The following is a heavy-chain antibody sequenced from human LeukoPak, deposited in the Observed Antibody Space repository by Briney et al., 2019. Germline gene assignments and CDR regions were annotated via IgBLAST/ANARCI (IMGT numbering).Heavy chain of an antibody. J-gene: IGHJ4*02. D-gene: IGHD5-24*01. Sequence: PSETLSLTCTVSGGSISSYCWSWIRQPPGKGLEWIGYIYYSESTNYNPSLKSRVTISVDTSKNQFSLKLSSVTAADTAVYYCARLKHPQLPYFDYWGQGTLVTVSS. CDR1: GGSISSYC. CDR2: IYYSEST. V-gene: IGHV4-59*08. CDR3: ARLKHPQLPYFDY.